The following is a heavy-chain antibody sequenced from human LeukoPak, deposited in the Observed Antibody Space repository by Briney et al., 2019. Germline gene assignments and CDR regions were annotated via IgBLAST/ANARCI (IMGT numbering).Heavy chain of an antibody. CDR2: IYSGGST. J-gene: IGHJ3*02. CDR3: ARGIEESYNWNDPRAFDI. CDR1: GFTVSSNY. D-gene: IGHD1-20*01. V-gene: IGHV3-53*01. Sequence: LAGGSLRLSCAASGFTVSSNYMSWVRQAPGKGLEWVSVIYSGGSTYYADSVKGRFTLSRDNSKNTLYLQMNSLRAEDTAVYYCARGIEESYNWNDPRAFDIWGQGTMVTVSS.